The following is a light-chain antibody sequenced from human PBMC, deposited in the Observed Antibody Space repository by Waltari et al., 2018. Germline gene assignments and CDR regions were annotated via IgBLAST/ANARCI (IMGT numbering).Light chain of an antibody. CDR3: LQDYNYPHT. CDR1: QGIRSD. CDR2: AAS. V-gene: IGKV1-6*01. Sequence: AIQMTQSPSSLSASGGDRITITCRASQGIRSDLGWYQQKPGKAPNLLIYAASSLQSGVPSRFSGSGSGTDFTLTISSLQPEDFATYYCLQDYNYPHTFGQGTKVEIK. J-gene: IGKJ1*01.